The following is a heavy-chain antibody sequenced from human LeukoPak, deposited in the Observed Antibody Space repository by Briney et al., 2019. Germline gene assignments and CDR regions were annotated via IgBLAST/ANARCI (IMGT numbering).Heavy chain of an antibody. J-gene: IGHJ4*02. CDR1: GGSITSSAYY. CDR3: ARWFGKTLAGVY. CDR2: IYYTGST. Sequence: PSETLSLTCTVSGGSITSSAYYWGWIRQPPGKGLEWIGTIYYTGSTYCNPSLKSRVTISVDTSKNQFSLKLSSVTAADTAVYYCARWFGKTLAGVYWGEGTLVTVSS. D-gene: IGHD3-10*01. V-gene: IGHV4-39*01.